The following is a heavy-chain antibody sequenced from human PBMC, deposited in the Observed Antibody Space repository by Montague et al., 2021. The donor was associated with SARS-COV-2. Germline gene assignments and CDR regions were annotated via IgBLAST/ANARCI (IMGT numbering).Heavy chain of an antibody. D-gene: IGHD5-12*01. Sequence: TLSLTCTFSGFSLRTAETCVSWIRQPPGKAPQWLARIDWDGDKYYSRTLETRVSISTDTAKTQLVLTMTNVDPTDTATYYCARLSGVAPRCYYEGMDFWGQGTAVTVSS. J-gene: IGHJ6*02. CDR1: GFSLRTAETC. CDR3: ARLSGVAPRCYYEGMDF. V-gene: IGHV2-70*11. CDR2: IDWDGDK.